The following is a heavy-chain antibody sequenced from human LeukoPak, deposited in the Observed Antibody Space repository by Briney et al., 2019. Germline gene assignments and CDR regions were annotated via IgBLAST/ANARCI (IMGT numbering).Heavy chain of an antibody. J-gene: IGHJ4*02. Sequence: PGGSLRLSCAASGFTFSSYAMSWVRQAPGKGLEWVSAISGSGGSTYYADSVNGRFTISRDNSKNTLYLQMNSLRAEDTAVYYCAKAGYYDFWSGYPPCDYWGQGTLVTVSS. CDR3: AKAGYYDFWSGYPPCDY. D-gene: IGHD3-3*01. V-gene: IGHV3-23*01. CDR1: GFTFSSYA. CDR2: ISGSGGST.